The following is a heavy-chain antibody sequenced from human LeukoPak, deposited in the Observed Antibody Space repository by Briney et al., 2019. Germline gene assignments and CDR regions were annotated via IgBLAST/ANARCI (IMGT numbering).Heavy chain of an antibody. V-gene: IGHV5-51*01. CDR2: IYPGDSDT. D-gene: IGHD6-19*01. CDR3: ARYIIAVAEVYFDY. Sequence: KVSCKGSGYSFTSYWIGWVRQMPGKGLEWMGIIYPGDSDTRYSPSFQGQVTISADKSISTAYLQWSSLKASDTAMYYCARYIIAVAEVYFDYWGQGTLVTVSS. J-gene: IGHJ4*02. CDR1: GYSFTSYW.